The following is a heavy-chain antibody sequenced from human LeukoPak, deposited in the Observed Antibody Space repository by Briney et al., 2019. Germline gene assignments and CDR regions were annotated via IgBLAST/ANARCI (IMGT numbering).Heavy chain of an antibody. CDR1: GLTFSSYA. V-gene: IGHV3-23*01. J-gene: IGHJ4*02. D-gene: IGHD3-22*01. CDR3: AKDGGYYASSGYSVFDS. Sequence: SGGSLRVSCAASGLTFSSYAMSWAGQAPGKGLEGVPGISGGGTYYADSAKGRFTISSDNSKNTLYLQLNSLRAEDTAVYYCAKDGGYYASSGYSVFDSWGQGTLVTVSS. CDR2: ISGGGT.